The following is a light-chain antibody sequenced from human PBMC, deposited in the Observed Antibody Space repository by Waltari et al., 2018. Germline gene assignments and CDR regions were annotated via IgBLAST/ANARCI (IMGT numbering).Light chain of an antibody. CDR2: MAS. V-gene: IGKV1-5*03. CDR1: QSVGTW. Sequence: DIQMTQSPSTLSASVGDRVTIPCRASQSVGTWLAWYQQKPGKAPKLLIYMASSLESGVSSRFSGSGSGTEFTLTISSLQPDDFATYSCQQYSSFSTFGQGTKVDI. CDR3: QQYSSFST. J-gene: IGKJ2*01.